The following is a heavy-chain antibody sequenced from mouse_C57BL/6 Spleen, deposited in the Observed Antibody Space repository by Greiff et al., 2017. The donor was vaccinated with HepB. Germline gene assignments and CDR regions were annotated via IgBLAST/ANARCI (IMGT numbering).Heavy chain of an antibody. J-gene: IGHJ2*01. Sequence: EVHLVESGGGLVKPGGSLKLSCAASGFTFSDYGMHWVRQAPEKGLEWVAYISSGSSTIYYADTVKGRFTISRDNAKNTLFLQMTSLRSEDTAMYYCARPLYYGNYLGYWGQGTTLTVSS. V-gene: IGHV5-17*01. D-gene: IGHD2-1*01. CDR3: ARPLYYGNYLGY. CDR1: GFTFSDYG. CDR2: ISSGSSTI.